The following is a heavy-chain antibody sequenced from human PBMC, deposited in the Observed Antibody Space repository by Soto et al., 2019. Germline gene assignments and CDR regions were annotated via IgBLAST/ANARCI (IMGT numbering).Heavy chain of an antibody. CDR2: SKKNQKSNIT. V-gene: IGHV3-72*01. CDR1: GFSLNDHF. D-gene: IGHD3-3*01. Sequence: GGSLRLSCVASGFSLNDHFMDWVRQAPGKRLEWVGRSKKNQKSNITDYAESVKGRFTISRDDSKNFLFLQMNSLTTEDTAIYYCADLKWSRSYLPWGQGTLVTVSS. CDR3: ADLKWSRSYLP. J-gene: IGHJ1*01.